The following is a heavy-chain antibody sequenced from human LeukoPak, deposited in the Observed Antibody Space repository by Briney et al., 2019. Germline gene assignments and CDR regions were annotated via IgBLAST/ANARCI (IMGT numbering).Heavy chain of an antibody. J-gene: IGHJ4*02. CDR2: ISSSSSTI. V-gene: IGHV3-48*01. D-gene: IGHD3-16*01. CDR3: ASDLTPYDQSPNYFDY. CDR1: GFTFSSYS. Sequence: GGSLRLSCAASGFTFSSYSMNWVRQAPGKGLEWVSYISSSSSTIYYADSVKGRFTISRDNAKNSLYLQMNSLRADDTAVYYCASDLTPYDQSPNYFDYWGQGTLVTVSS.